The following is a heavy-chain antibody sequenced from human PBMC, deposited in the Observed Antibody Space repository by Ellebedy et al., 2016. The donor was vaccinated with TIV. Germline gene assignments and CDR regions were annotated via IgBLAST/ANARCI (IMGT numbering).Heavy chain of an antibody. D-gene: IGHD3-22*01. CDR2: IYSGGST. Sequence: PGGSLRLSCAASGFTVSSNYMSWVRQAPGKGLEWVSVIYSGGSTYYADSVKGRFTISRDNSKNTLYLQMNSLRAEDTAVYYCARVNYYDSSGYYFFDYWGQGTLVTVSS. CDR3: ARVNYYDSSGYYFFDY. V-gene: IGHV3-66*01. J-gene: IGHJ4*02. CDR1: GFTVSSNY.